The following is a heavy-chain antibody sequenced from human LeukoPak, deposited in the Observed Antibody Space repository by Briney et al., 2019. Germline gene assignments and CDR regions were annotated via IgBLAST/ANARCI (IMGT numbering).Heavy chain of an antibody. CDR3: ARTWDYGDYPFDY. V-gene: IGHV4-4*07. CDR1: GGSISRYY. Sequence: PSETLSLTCTVSGGSISRYYWTWIRQPAGEGLEWIGRIYSSGSTHYNPSLRSRVTMSVDASKNQFSLKLTSVTAADTAVYYCARTWDYGDYPFDYWGQGTLVTVSS. CDR2: IYSSGST. J-gene: IGHJ4*02. D-gene: IGHD4-17*01.